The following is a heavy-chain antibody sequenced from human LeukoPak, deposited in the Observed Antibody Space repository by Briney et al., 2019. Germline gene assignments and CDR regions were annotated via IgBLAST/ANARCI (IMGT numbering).Heavy chain of an antibody. CDR2: INHRGDT. V-gene: IGHV4-34*01. Sequence: PSETLSLTCAVYGGSFSAYYWSWIRQSPGKGLEWFAEINHRGDTNYNPSVKSRVSISVDTSKSQFSLKVTSLTAADTAVYYCARGPTISETGYFDYWGQGTLVTVSS. J-gene: IGHJ4*03. D-gene: IGHD1-1*01. CDR1: GGSFSAYY. CDR3: ARGPTISETGYFDY.